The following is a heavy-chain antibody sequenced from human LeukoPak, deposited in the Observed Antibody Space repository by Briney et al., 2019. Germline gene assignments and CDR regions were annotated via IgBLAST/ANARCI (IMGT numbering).Heavy chain of an antibody. Sequence: PSETLSLTCAVYGGSFSGYYWSWIRQPPGKGLEWIGEINHSGSTNYNPSLKSRVTISVDTSKNQFSLKLSSVTAADMAVYYCARLSRDGFIDYWGQGTLVTVSS. CDR2: INHSGST. V-gene: IGHV4-34*01. CDR1: GGSFSGYY. J-gene: IGHJ4*02. CDR3: ARLSRDGFIDY. D-gene: IGHD5-24*01.